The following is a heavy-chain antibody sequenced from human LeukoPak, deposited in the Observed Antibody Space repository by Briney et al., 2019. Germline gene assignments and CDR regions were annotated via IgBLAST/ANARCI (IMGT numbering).Heavy chain of an antibody. D-gene: IGHD6-19*01. Sequence: ASVKVSCKATGYTLINYDISWVRQAPGQGLEWMGWISAYNGNTNYAQRLQGRVTMTTGTSTNTAYMELRSLRSDDTAVYYCARSVAVAEDYWGQGTLVTVSS. J-gene: IGHJ4*02. V-gene: IGHV1-18*01. CDR2: ISAYNGNT. CDR1: GYTLINYD. CDR3: ARSVAVAEDY.